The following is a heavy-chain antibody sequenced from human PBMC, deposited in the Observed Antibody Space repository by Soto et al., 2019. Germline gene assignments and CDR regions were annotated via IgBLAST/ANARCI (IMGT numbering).Heavy chain of an antibody. D-gene: IGHD6-6*01. J-gene: IGHJ4*02. CDR1: GFTFSSYG. V-gene: IGHV3-30*18. CDR2: ISYDGSNK. Sequence: VGSLRLSCAASGFTFSSYGMHWVRQAPGKGLEWVAVISYDGSNKYYADSVKGRFTISRDNSKNTLYLQMNSLRAEDTAVYYCAKAPYSSSRSGFDYWGQGTLVTVSS. CDR3: AKAPYSSSRSGFDY.